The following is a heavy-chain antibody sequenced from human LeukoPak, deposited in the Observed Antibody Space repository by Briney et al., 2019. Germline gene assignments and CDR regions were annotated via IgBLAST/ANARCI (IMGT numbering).Heavy chain of an antibody. J-gene: IGHJ4*02. CDR1: GFTFSKPW. Sequence: GGSLRLSCAPSGFTFSKPWVSGGPQAPGEGVEWVVRIKSKTDGGTTDYAAPVKGRFTISRDDSKNTLYLQMNSLKTEDTAVYYFTTDLLAVSGFDYWGQGTLVSVSS. CDR2: IKSKTDGGTT. CDR3: TTDLLAVSGFDY. D-gene: IGHD6-13*01. V-gene: IGHV3-15*01.